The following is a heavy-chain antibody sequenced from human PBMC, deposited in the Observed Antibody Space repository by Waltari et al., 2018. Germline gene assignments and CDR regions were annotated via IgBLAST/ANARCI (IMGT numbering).Heavy chain of an antibody. CDR2: LYRGGTT. D-gene: IGHD2-21*01. Sequence: QVQLQESGPGLVKPSETLSLTGLVPGADASHVYWSWIRLPAGKGLAWIGRLYRGGTTNYSPSRRSRVTLSLDTSKNHFSLNLTSVIAADTAVYYCARGLGAIYWGHGISVTVSS. CDR1: GADASHVY. CDR3: ARGLGAIY. J-gene: IGHJ4*01. V-gene: IGHV4-4*07.